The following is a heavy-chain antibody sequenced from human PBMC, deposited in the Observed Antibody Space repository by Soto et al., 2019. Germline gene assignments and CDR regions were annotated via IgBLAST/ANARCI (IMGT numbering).Heavy chain of an antibody. CDR2: IIPILGIA. J-gene: IGHJ4*02. V-gene: IGHV1-69*08. CDR3: ARDRGFC. D-gene: IGHD3-3*01. CDR1: GSTFSSYT. Sequence: QVQLVKSGAAVKKPGSSMKVSCKASGSTFSSYTISCVRQAPGQGLEWMGWIIPILGIANHAQKFQGRVTITADNSASTPYMELSSLRSEDTSVYYCARDRGFCWGQGTLVTVSS.